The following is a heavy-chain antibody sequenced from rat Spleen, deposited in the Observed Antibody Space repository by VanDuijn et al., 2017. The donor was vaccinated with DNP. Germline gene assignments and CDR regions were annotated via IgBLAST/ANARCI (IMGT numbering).Heavy chain of an antibody. CDR3: ARHAQIVMPTDYFDY. CDR1: GFTFSNYY. Sequence: EVQLVESGGGLVQPGKSLKLSCEASGFTFSNYYMAWVRQAPKGGLEWVATISPSGGSTYYRDSVKGRFTVSRDNAKSSLYLQMDSLRSEDTATYYCARHAQIVMPTDYFDYWGQGVMVTVSS. CDR2: ISPSGGST. D-gene: IGHD1-12*01. J-gene: IGHJ2*01. V-gene: IGHV5-25*01.